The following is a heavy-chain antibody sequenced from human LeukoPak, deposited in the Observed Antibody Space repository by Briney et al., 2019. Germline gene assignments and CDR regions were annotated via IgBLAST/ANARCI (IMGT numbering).Heavy chain of an antibody. CDR2: IYSGGST. V-gene: IGHV3-66*01. CDR1: GFTVSSNY. CDR3: ARESYDFWSGYYKNWFDP. Sequence: GGSLRLSCAASGFTVSSNYMSWVRQAPGKGLEWVSVIYSGGSTYYADSVKGRFTISRDNSKNTLYLQMNSLRAEDTAVYYCARESYDFWSGYYKNWFDPWGQGTLVTVSS. J-gene: IGHJ5*02. D-gene: IGHD3-3*01.